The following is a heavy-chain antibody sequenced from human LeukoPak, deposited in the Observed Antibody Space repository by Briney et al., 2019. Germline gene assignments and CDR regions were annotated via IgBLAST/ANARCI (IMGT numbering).Heavy chain of an antibody. CDR1: GGSISSYY. J-gene: IGHJ3*02. D-gene: IGHD1-26*01. V-gene: IGHV4-59*01. CDR3: ARIGYSGSYRVAFDI. CDR2: IYYSGST. Sequence: SETLSLTCTVSGGSISSYYWSWIRQPPGKGLGWIGYIYYSGSTNYNPSLKSRVTISVDTSKNQFSLKLSSVTAADTAVYYCARIGYSGSYRVAFDIWGQGTMVTVSS.